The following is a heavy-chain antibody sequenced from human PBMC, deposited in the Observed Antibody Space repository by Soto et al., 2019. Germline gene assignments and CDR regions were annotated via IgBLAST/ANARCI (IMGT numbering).Heavy chain of an antibody. Sequence: RLSCEASGFSFSTYSMHWVRQAPGKGLEWVSTISGNGGYTYYSDSVRGRFTISRDNSKKTLYLQMDSLRADDTAVFYCAKGKANTVFGVDTLFDYWGQGTQVTVSS. V-gene: IGHV3-23*01. J-gene: IGHJ4*02. CDR1: GFSFSTYS. CDR3: AKGKANTVFGVDTLFDY. D-gene: IGHD3-3*01. CDR2: ISGNGGYT.